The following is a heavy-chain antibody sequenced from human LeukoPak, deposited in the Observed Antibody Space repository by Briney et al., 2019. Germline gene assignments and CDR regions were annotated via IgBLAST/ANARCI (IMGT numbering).Heavy chain of an antibody. CDR1: GFTFSSYA. D-gene: IGHD6-19*01. V-gene: IGHV3-23*01. CDR3: AKAEVAGTVGATDY. J-gene: IGHJ4*02. Sequence: PGGSLRLSCAASGFTFSSYAMSWVRQAPGKGLEWVSAISGSGGSTYYADSVKGRFTISRDNSKNTLYLQMNSRRAEDTAVYYCAKAEVAGTVGATDYWGQGTLVTVSS. CDR2: ISGSGGST.